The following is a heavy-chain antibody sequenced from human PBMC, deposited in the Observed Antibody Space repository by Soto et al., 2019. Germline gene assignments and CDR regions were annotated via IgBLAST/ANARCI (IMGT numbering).Heavy chain of an antibody. CDR1: GFTFGTYA. CDR2: ICDDGSST. Sequence: PGGSLRLSCAASGFTFGTYAMHWVRQAPGKGLEWVALICDDGSSTYYADSVKGRFTISRDNSKNTLYLQMNSLRAEDTAVYYCAKDSAQTVATFDYWGQGTLVTVSS. V-gene: IGHV3-33*06. CDR3: AKDSAQTVATFDY. D-gene: IGHD4-17*01. J-gene: IGHJ4*02.